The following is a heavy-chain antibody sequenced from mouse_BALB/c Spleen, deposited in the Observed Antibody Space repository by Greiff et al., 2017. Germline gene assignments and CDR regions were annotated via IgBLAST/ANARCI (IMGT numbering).Heavy chain of an antibody. CDR2: ISNGGGST. CDR3: TTLHYYAMDY. V-gene: IGHV5-12-2*01. J-gene: IGHJ4*01. Sequence: DVKLVESGGGLVQPGGSLKLSCAASGFTFSSYTMSWVRQTPEKRLEWVAYISNGGGSTYYPDTVKGRFTISRDNAKNTLYLQMSSLKSEDTAMYYCTTLHYYAMDYWGQGTSVTVSS. CDR1: GFTFSSYT.